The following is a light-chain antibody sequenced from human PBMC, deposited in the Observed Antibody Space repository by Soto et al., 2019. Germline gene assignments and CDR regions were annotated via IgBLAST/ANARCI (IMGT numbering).Light chain of an antibody. CDR1: NSNLGAGYD. CDR3: QAYDYSLTAFV. J-gene: IGLJ3*02. CDR2: GNR. Sequence: QSVLTQPPSVSGAPGQRVTISCTGNNSNLGAGYDVHWYQQLPGAAPKLVIFGNRNRPSGVPERFSGSKSGTSASLAITGLQAEEEADYSCQAYDYSLTAFVFGGGTKLTVL. V-gene: IGLV1-40*01.